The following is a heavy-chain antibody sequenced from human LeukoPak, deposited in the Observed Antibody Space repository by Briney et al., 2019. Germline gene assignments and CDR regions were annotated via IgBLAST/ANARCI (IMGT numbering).Heavy chain of an antibody. D-gene: IGHD1-20*01. V-gene: IGHV3-23*01. J-gene: IGHJ4*02. CDR3: TKDLSYNWNYFDF. Sequence: PWGSLRLSCAASGFTFDNHALYWVCQAPRKGLELVSRINNGGGSTYYPDSVKGRFTISRDNSKNPLYLQMSNLRPDDTAVYYCTKDLSYNWNYFDFWGQGTLVTVSS. CDR1: GFTFDNHA. CDR2: INNGGGST.